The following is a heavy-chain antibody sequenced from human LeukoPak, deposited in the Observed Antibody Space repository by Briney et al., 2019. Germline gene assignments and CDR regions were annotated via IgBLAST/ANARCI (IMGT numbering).Heavy chain of an antibody. D-gene: IGHD1-26*01. V-gene: IGHV5-10-1*01. CDR1: GFSLSTYW. CDR3: ARHILGGPAFDM. Sequence: PGESLRLSRKGTGFSLSTYWISWVRQMPGKGQEWMGTMDPSDSYTNYSPSFQGHVTISADKSISTAYLQWSSLKASDIAMYYCARHILGGPAFDMWGQGTMVTVSS. CDR2: MDPSDSYT. J-gene: IGHJ3*02.